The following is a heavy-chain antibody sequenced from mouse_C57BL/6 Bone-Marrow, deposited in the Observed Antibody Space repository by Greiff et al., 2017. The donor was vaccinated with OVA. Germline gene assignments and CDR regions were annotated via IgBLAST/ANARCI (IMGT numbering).Heavy chain of an antibody. J-gene: IGHJ2*01. CDR3: ARHEEGSNYEYYFDY. CDR1: GYTFTEYT. V-gene: IGHV1-62-2*01. Sequence: VQLVESGAELVKPGASVKLSCKASGYTFTEYTIHWVKQRSGQGLEWIGWFYPGSGSIKYNEKFKDKATLTADKSSSTGYMELSRLTSEDSAVYFWARHEEGSNYEYYFDYWGQGTTLTVSS. D-gene: IGHD2-5*01. CDR2: FYPGSGSI.